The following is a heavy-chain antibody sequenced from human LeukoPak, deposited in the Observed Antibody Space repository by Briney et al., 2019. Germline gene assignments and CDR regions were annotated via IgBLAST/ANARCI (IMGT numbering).Heavy chain of an antibody. D-gene: IGHD3-22*01. CDR2: INPNSGGT. Sequence: GASVKVSCKASGYTITNNWMHWVRQAPGQGLEWMGWINPNSGGTNYAQKFQGRVTMTRDTSISTAYMELSRLRSDDTAVYYCARGTRAGRYYYDSSGYLWFDPWGQGTLVTVSS. CDR3: ARGTRAGRYYYDSSGYLWFDP. J-gene: IGHJ5*02. V-gene: IGHV1-2*02. CDR1: GYTITNNW.